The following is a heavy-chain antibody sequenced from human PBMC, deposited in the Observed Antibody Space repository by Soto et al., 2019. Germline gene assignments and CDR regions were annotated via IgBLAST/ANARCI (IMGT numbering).Heavy chain of an antibody. J-gene: IGHJ4*02. CDR2: IWYDGSNK. Sequence: GGSLRLSCEASGFTFSSYGMHWVRQAPGKGLEWVAVIWYDGSNKYYADSVKGRFTISRDNSKNTLYLQMNSLRAEDTAVYYCVRDSSGYYFDYWGQGTLVTVSS. D-gene: IGHD3-22*01. V-gene: IGHV3-33*01. CDR3: VRDSSGYYFDY. CDR1: GFTFSSYG.